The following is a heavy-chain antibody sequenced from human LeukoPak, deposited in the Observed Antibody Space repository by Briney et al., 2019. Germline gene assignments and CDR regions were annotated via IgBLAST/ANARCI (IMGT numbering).Heavy chain of an antibody. J-gene: IGHJ5*02. V-gene: IGHV4-34*01. CDR3: ACRRPLWFGELRFDP. Sequence: SETLSLTCAVYGGSFSGYYWSWIRQPPEKGPEWIGEINHSGSTNYTPSLKSRVTISVDTSKNQSSLKLSSVTAADTAVYYCACRRPLWFGELRFDPWGQGTLVTVSS. CDR2: INHSGST. CDR1: GGSFSGYY. D-gene: IGHD3-10*01.